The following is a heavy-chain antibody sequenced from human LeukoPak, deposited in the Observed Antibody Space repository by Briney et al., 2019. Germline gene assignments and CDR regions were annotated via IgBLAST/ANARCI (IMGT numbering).Heavy chain of an antibody. D-gene: IGHD3-10*01. Sequence: SGTLSLTCTVSGSSISSSSYYWGWIRQPPGKGLEWIGSIYYSGSTYYNPSLKSRVTISVDTSKNQFSLRLSSVTAADTAVYYCARGSVLLSMDVWGKGTTVTISS. CDR1: GSSISSSSYY. J-gene: IGHJ6*03. V-gene: IGHV4-39*07. CDR2: IYYSGST. CDR3: ARGSVLLSMDV.